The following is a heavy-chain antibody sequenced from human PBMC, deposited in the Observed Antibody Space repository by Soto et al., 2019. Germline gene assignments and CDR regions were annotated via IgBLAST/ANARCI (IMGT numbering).Heavy chain of an antibody. CDR1: GVTFSDYS. CDR2: INHSGST. J-gene: IGHJ3*02. Sequence: PSETLSLTCAVYGVTFSDYSWTWIRQPPGKGLEWIGEINHSGSTYYNPSLMSRVTISVDTSKSQFSLKLTSVTAADTAVYYCARPQGSYGRDAFDIWGQGTMVTV. V-gene: IGHV4-34*01. D-gene: IGHD5-18*01. CDR3: ARPQGSYGRDAFDI.